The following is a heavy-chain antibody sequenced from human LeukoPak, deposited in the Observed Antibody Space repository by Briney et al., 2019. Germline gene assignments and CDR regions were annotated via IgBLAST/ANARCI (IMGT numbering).Heavy chain of an antibody. Sequence: ASVKVSCKVSGYTLTELSMHWVRQAPGKGLEWMGGFDPEDGETIYAQKFQGRVTMTEDTSTDTAYMELSNLRSEDTAVYYCATSVVIVGATPAFDIWGQGTMVTVSS. V-gene: IGHV1-24*01. CDR1: GYTLTELS. CDR2: FDPEDGET. D-gene: IGHD1-26*01. CDR3: ATSVVIVGATPAFDI. J-gene: IGHJ3*02.